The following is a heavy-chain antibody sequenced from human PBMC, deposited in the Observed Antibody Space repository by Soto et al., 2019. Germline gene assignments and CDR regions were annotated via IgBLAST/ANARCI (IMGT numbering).Heavy chain of an antibody. CDR1: GFTFSSYA. V-gene: IGHV3-23*01. J-gene: IGHJ4*02. D-gene: IGHD3-9*01. Sequence: GGSLRLSCAASGFTFSSYAMSWVRQAQGKGLEWVSAISGSGGSTYYADSVKGRFTISRDNSKNTLYLQMNSLRAEDTAVYYCAKASYYDILSGYPPDYWGQGTLGIASS. CDR3: AKASYYDILSGYPPDY. CDR2: ISGSGGST.